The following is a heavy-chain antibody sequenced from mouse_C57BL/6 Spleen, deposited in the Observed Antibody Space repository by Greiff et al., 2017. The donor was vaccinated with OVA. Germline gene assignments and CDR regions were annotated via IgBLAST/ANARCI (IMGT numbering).Heavy chain of an antibody. CDR2: INPYNGGT. J-gene: IGHJ4*01. Sequence: EVQVVESGPVLVKPGASVKMSCKASGYTFTDYYMNWVKQSHGKSLEWIGVINPYNGGTSYNQKFKGKATLTVDKSSSTAYMELNSLTSEDSAVYYCARRGDYYGSSPLAMDYWGQGTSVTVSS. V-gene: IGHV1-19*01. CDR3: ARRGDYYGSSPLAMDY. CDR1: GYTFTDYY. D-gene: IGHD1-1*01.